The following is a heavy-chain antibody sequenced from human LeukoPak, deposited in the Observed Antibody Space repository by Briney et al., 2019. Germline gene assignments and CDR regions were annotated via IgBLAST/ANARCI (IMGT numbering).Heavy chain of an antibody. J-gene: IGHJ4*02. D-gene: IGHD2-15*01. CDR3: ARAYCSAGDCYEFDY. CDR2: IGPNSGDT. CDR1: GYSFTGYF. Sequence: ASVKVSCKASGYSFTGYFIHWVRQAPGQGLEWMGCIGPNSGDTKYAQKFQGRVSMPRDTSTRTAYMELSRLTSDDTAMYYCARAYCSAGDCYEFDYWGQVTLVTVSS. V-gene: IGHV1-2*02.